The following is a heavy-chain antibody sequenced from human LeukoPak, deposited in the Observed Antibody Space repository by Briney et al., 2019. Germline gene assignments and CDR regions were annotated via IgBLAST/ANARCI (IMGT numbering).Heavy chain of an antibody. CDR3: AKVHDQRRHGNGVLRYFDWLPHPHYYYYYGMDV. Sequence: PGGSLRLSCAASGFTFSSYGMHWVRQAPGKGLEWVAVIWYDGSNKYYADSVKGRFTISRDNSKNTLYLQMNSLRAEDTAVYYRAKVHDQRRHGNGVLRYFDWLPHPHYYYYYGMDVWGQGTTVTVSS. D-gene: IGHD3-9*01. J-gene: IGHJ6*02. CDR1: GFTFSSYG. V-gene: IGHV3-30*02. CDR2: IWYDGSNK.